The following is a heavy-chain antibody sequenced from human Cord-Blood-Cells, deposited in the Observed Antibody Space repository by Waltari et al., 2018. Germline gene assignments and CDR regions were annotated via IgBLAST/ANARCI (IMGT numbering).Heavy chain of an antibody. CDR3: ARGNCSGGSCSNWFDP. Sequence: QVQLQQWGAGLLKPSETLSLTCAVYGGSFSGYYWSWIRQPPGKGLEWIGEINHSGRTNYNPSLKSRVTISVDTSKNQFSLKLSSVTAADTAVYYCARGNCSGGSCSNWFDPWGQGTLVTVSS. D-gene: IGHD2-15*01. CDR1: GGSFSGYY. CDR2: INHSGRT. V-gene: IGHV4-34*01. J-gene: IGHJ5*02.